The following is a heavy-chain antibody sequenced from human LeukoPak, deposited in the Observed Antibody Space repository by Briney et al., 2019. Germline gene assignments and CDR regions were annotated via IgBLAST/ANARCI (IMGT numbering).Heavy chain of an antibody. D-gene: IGHD2-2*02. CDR2: IYYSGST. V-gene: IGHV4-31*03. CDR1: GGSISSGGYY. Sequence: TLSLTCTVSGGSISSGGYYWSWIRQHPGEGLEWIGYIYYSGSTYYNPSLKSRVTISVDTSKNQFSLKLSSVTAADTAVYYCARAVVVPAAIPVVAIAARPDLSYYFDYWGQGTLVTVSS. CDR3: ARAVVVPAAIPVVAIAARPDLSYYFDY. J-gene: IGHJ4*02.